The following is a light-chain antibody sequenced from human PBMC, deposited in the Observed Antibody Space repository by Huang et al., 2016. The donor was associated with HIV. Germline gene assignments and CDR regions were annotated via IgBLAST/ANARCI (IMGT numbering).Light chain of an antibody. Sequence: EIVMTQSPATLSVSPGERATLTCRASQSLSNNLAWYQQKPGQAPRLLIYGASTRATGIPDRFSGSGSGTEFTLTISSLQSEDFVIYYCQQYNNWPPITFGQGTRLEMK. V-gene: IGKV3-15*01. CDR3: QQYNNWPPIT. CDR1: QSLSNN. J-gene: IGKJ5*01. CDR2: GAS.